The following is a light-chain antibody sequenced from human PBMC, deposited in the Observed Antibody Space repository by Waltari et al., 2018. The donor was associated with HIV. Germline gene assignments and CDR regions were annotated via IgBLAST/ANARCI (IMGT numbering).Light chain of an antibody. CDR3: QQLNSYPRT. J-gene: IGKJ1*01. CDR2: TAS. V-gene: IGKV1-9*01. Sequence: DTQLTQSPSFLSASVGARVTITCRASQGISSYLAWYPQKPGKAPKLLIYTASTLQSGVPSRFSGSGSGTEFTLTISSLQPEDFATYYCQQLNSYPRTFGQGTKVEIK. CDR1: QGISSY.